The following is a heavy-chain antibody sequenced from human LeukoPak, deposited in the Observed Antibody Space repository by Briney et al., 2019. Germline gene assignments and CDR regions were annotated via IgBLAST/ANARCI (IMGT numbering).Heavy chain of an antibody. CDR3: ARGVSQNYDFWSGYLNWFDP. J-gene: IGHJ5*02. CDR2: ISSSSSTI. CDR1: GFTFSSYS. D-gene: IGHD3-3*01. Sequence: GGSLRLSCAASGFTFSSYSMNWVRQAPGKGLEWVSYISSSSSTIYYADSVKGRFTISRDNAKNSLYLQMNSLRAEDTAVYYCARGVSQNYDFWSGYLNWFDPWGQGTLVTVSS. V-gene: IGHV3-48*01.